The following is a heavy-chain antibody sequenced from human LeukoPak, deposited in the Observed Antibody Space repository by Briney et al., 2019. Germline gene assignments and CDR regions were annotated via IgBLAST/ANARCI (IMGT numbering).Heavy chain of an antibody. CDR1: RFTFSSYA. CDR2: ISGSGGSI. J-gene: IGHJ4*02. CDR3: AKVWGSYSTGYFDY. D-gene: IGHD1-26*01. Sequence: GGSLRLSCAASRFTFSSYAMNWVRQAPGKGLEWVSAISGSGGSIYYTDSVKGRFTISRDNPKNTLFLQMNSLRAEDTAVYYCAKVWGSYSTGYFDYWGQGTLVTVSS. V-gene: IGHV3-23*01.